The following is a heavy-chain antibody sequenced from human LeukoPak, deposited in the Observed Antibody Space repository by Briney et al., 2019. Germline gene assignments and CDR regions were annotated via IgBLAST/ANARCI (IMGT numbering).Heavy chain of an antibody. D-gene: IGHD3-22*01. CDR2: ITISSSTL. J-gene: IGHJ4*02. CDR3: AKVGEYYDSSGYYSHFDY. CDR1: GFTFSTYS. V-gene: IGHV3-48*04. Sequence: GGSLRLSRAASGFTFSTYSMNWVRQAPGRGLEWVSYITISSSTLYYADSVKGRFTISRDNAKNSLYLQMNSLRAEDTALYYCAKVGEYYDSSGYYSHFDYWGQGTLVTVSS.